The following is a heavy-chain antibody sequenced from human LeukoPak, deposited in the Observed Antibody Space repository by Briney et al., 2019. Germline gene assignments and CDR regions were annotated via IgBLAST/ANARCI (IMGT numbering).Heavy chain of an antibody. CDR1: DNSISSFY. J-gene: IGHJ4*02. CDR2: VYKTGHT. CDR3: APHRFGEPHFEY. V-gene: IGHV4-59*08. D-gene: IGHD3-10*01. Sequence: SETLSLTCTVSDNSISSFYWSWIRQPPGKGLEWIGFVYKTGHTNYNPSLKSRVAISLDGSKSQVSLRLTSVTATDTAVYYCAPHRFGEPHFEYWGRGTLISVSS.